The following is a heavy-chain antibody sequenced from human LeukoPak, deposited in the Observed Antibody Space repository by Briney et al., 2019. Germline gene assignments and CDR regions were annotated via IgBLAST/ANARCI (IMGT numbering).Heavy chain of an antibody. CDR3: AYSRSSLAAGY. J-gene: IGHJ4*02. D-gene: IGHD2-15*01. CDR1: GFTFSSYA. CDR2: IKEDGSEK. Sequence: GGSLRLSCAASGFTFSSYAMSWVRQAPEKGLEWVANIKEDGSEKYYVDSVKGRFTISRDNAKKSLYLQMSSLRAEDTAVYYCAYSRSSLAAGYWGQGTPVTVSS. V-gene: IGHV3-7*03.